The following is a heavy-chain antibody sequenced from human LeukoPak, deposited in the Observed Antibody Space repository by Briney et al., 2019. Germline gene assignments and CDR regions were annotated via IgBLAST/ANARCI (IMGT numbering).Heavy chain of an antibody. J-gene: IGHJ4*02. CDR1: GFSVSSND. CDR3: AKSMVRGVIINYYFDY. CDR2: IHSGGTR. D-gene: IGHD3-10*01. Sequence: GGSLRLSCAASGFSVSSNDMSWVRQAPGKGLEWVSLIHSGGTRYTDSVRGRFTISRDNSKNTLYLQMNSLRAEDTAVYYCAKSMVRGVIINYYFDYWGQGTLVTVPS. V-gene: IGHV3-53*01.